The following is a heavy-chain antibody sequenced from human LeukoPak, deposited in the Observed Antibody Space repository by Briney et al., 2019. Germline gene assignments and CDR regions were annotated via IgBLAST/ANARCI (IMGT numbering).Heavy chain of an antibody. CDR1: GFSLSTNGVG. J-gene: IGHJ4*02. Sequence: SGPTLVKPTQTLTLTCTFSGFSLSTNGVGVGWIRQPPGKALEWLALTYWDDDKRYSPSLKTRLSITKDTSKNQVVLTMTNMGPVDTATYYCAHGGVTGTKYWGQGTLVTVSS. CDR3: AHGGVTGTKY. CDR2: TYWDDDK. V-gene: IGHV2-5*02. D-gene: IGHD1-20*01.